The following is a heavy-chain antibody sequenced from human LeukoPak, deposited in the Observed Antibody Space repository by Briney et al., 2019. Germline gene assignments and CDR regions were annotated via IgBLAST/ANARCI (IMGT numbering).Heavy chain of an antibody. CDR2: ISHSGTTI. V-gene: IGHV3-11*01. CDR3: AKDLDWNYGYYYYYGMDV. Sequence: PGGSLRLSCAASGFTFSDYYMTWIRQAPGKGLEWVSYISHSGTTISYADSVRGRFTISRDNAKNSLYLQMNSLRVEDTAVYYCAKDLDWNYGYYYYYGMDVWGQGTTVTVSS. CDR1: GFTFSDYY. J-gene: IGHJ6*02. D-gene: IGHD1-7*01.